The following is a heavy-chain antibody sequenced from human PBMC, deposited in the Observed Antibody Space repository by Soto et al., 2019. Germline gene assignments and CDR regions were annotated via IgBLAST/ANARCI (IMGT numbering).Heavy chain of an antibody. D-gene: IGHD2-21*02. CDR2: ISRGGSTM. V-gene: IGHV3-11*01. Sequence: QVPLVESGGGLVKPGGSLRLSCAASGFTFSDYYMSWIRQAPGKGLEWVSYISRGGSTMYYSDSVNGRFAISRDNAKNSLYLQMNSLRAEDTAVYYCASPYGGDLLRPFDIWGQGTMVTVSS. CDR1: GFTFSDYY. CDR3: ASPYGGDLLRPFDI. J-gene: IGHJ3*02.